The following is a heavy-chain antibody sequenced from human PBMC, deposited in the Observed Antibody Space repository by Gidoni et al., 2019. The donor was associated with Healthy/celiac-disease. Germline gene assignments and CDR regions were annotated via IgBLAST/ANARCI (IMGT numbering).Heavy chain of an antibody. CDR1: GGSISSYY. V-gene: IGHV4-59*01. D-gene: IGHD6-19*01. CDR3: ARAPIAVAAFDI. CDR2: IYYSGST. Sequence: QVQLQESGPGLVKPSETLSLTCTVSGGSISSYYWSWIRQPPGKGLEWIGYIYYSGSTNYNPSLKSRVTISVDTSKNQFSLKLSSVTAADTAAYYCARAPIAVAAFDIWGQGTMVTVSS. J-gene: IGHJ3*02.